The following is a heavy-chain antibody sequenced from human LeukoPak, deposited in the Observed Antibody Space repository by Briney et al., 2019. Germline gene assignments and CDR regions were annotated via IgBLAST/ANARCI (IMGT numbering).Heavy chain of an antibody. CDR1: GFTLSTYT. CDR3: ARSGIKMVRGVIIRSPYHMDV. J-gene: IGHJ6*03. D-gene: IGHD3-10*01. Sequence: AGSLGLSCAASGFTLSTYTMNWVRQAPGKGLEWVSSISSSSSYIYYADSVKGRFTISRDDAKNSLSLQMNSLRAEDTAVYYCARSGIKMVRGVIIRSPYHMDVWGKGTTVTVSS. V-gene: IGHV3-21*01. CDR2: ISSSSSYI.